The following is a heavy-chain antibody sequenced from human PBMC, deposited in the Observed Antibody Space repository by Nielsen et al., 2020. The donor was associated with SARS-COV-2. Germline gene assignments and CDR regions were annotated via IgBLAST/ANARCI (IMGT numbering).Heavy chain of an antibody. CDR2: ISVSGDIT. Sequence: GESLKISCAASGFTFSTYAMTWVRQAPGNGLEWVSLISVSGDITYYADSVKGRFTISRDNSKNTLYLQMNSLRAEDTAVYYCAKDRAWGAGYSSSWYGYYFDYWGQGTLVTVSS. J-gene: IGHJ4*02. D-gene: IGHD6-13*01. V-gene: IGHV3-23*01. CDR3: AKDRAWGAGYSSSWYGYYFDY. CDR1: GFTFSTYA.